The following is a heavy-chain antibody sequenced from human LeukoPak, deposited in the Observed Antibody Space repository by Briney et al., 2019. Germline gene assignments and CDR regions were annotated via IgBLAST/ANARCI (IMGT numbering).Heavy chain of an antibody. CDR3: ARAQAGYYDILTEQYYYYYGMDV. J-gene: IGHJ6*02. CDR1: GYTFTSYD. CDR2: MNPNSGNT. Sequence: RASVKVSCKASGYTFTSYDINWVRQATGQGLEWMGWMNPNSGNTGYAQKFQGRVTMTRNTSISTAYMELSSLRSEDTAVYYCARAQAGYYDILTEQYYYYYGMDVRGQGTTVTVSS. D-gene: IGHD3-9*01. V-gene: IGHV1-8*01.